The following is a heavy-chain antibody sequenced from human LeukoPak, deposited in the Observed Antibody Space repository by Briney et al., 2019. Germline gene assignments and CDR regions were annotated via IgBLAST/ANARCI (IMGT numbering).Heavy chain of an antibody. J-gene: IGHJ3*02. CDR2: IHTAGDT. D-gene: IGHD2-21*02. V-gene: IGHV3-13*01. CDR1: GFTFSNYD. Sequence: GGSLRLSCAASGFTFSNYDMHWVRQATGEGLGWVSSIHTAGDTHYSGSAKGRFIISRENVKNSLYLQMNSLRAEDTAVYYCARGSCGYGDCYRALNIWGQGTIVTVSS. CDR3: ARGSCGYGDCYRALNI.